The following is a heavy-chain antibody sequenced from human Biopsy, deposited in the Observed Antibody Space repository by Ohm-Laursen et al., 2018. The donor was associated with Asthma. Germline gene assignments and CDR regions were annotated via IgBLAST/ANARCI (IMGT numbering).Heavy chain of an antibody. J-gene: IGHJ5*02. Sequence: TQTLTLTSSFSGFSLRTPGVGVGWIRQSPGKALEWLALIYWDDYNLFRPSLKRRLTITKDPSKNQVVLTMTKMDPVDSGTYYCALSQDSGFDDHSPSWFDPWGQGTPVTVSP. CDR1: GFSLRTPGVG. D-gene: IGHD3-9*01. CDR2: IYWDDYN. V-gene: IGHV2-5*02. CDR3: ALSQDSGFDDHSPSWFDP.